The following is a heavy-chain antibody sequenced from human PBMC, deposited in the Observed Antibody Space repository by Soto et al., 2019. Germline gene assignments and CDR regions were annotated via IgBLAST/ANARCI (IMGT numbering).Heavy chain of an antibody. V-gene: IGHV1-69*06. CDR2: IIPIFGTA. D-gene: IGHD1-26*01. CDR3: ARRVGANKQGSGIWFDP. Sequence: SVKVSCKASGGTFSSYAISWVRQAPGQGLEWMGGIIPIFGTANYAQKFQGRVTITADKSTSTAYMELSSLRSEDTAVYYCARRVGANKQGSGIWFDPWGQGTLVTVSS. J-gene: IGHJ5*02. CDR1: GGTFSSYA.